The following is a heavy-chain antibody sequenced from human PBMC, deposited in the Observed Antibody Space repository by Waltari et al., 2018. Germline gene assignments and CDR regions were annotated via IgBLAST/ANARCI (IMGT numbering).Heavy chain of an antibody. Sequence: QVQLVQSGAEVMQPGSSVKVSCKLSGGPFRDYTISWVRQDPGQGLEGMGRIHPTNNIVNNAQRLQGRVTLTADKSTTTAYMELRSLRSEDTAVYYCAKGTADHGMDVWGQGTTVTVSS. V-gene: IGHV1-69*02. CDR1: GGPFRDYT. D-gene: IGHD6-13*01. CDR3: AKGTADHGMDV. J-gene: IGHJ6*02. CDR2: IHPTNNIV.